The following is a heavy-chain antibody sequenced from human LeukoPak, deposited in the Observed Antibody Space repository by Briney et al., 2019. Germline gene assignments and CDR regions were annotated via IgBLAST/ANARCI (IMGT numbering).Heavy chain of an antibody. CDR1: GYTFTSYD. V-gene: IGHV1-8*01. J-gene: IGHJ5*02. CDR2: MNPNSGNT. CDR3: ARGPPSKMGSSWFGLFDP. D-gene: IGHD6-13*01. Sequence: GASVKVSRKASGYTFTSYDINWVRQATGQGLEWMGWMNPNSGNTGYAQKFQGRVTMTRNTSISTAYMELSSLRSEDTAVYYCARGPPSKMGSSWFGLFDPWGQGTLVTVSS.